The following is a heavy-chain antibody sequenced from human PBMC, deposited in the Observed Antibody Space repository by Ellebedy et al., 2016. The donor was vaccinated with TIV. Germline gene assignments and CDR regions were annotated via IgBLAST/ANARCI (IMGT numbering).Heavy chain of an antibody. D-gene: IGHD3-3*01. CDR1: GFTFSISG. J-gene: IGHJ4*02. CDR3: TRDGSEWSRDY. Sequence: GGSLRLSXAASGFTFSISGMTWVRQAPGKGLEWVATIVSSGREAYYADPLKGRFTISRDNAMNSVYLQLNSLSVGDTAVYYCTRDGSEWSRDYWGQGTLVTVSS. V-gene: IGHV3-21*06. CDR2: IVSSGREA.